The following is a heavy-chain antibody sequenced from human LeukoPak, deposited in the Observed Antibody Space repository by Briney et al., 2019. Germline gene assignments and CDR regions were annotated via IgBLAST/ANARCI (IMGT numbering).Heavy chain of an antibody. J-gene: IGHJ3*02. D-gene: IGHD4-17*01. V-gene: IGHV3-48*03. CDR2: ISSVGDTI. CDR3: AREDYGDYGAFAFDI. CDR1: GFTFSIRE. Sequence: GGSLRLSCAASGFTFSIREMNWVRQAPGKGLEWVSYISSVGDTIYYADSVKGRFTISRDNARNSLYLQMNSLRVEDTAVYYCAREDYGDYGAFAFDIWGQGTTVTVSS.